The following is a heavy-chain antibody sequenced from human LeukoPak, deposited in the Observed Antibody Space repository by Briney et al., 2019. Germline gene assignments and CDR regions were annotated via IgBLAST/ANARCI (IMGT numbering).Heavy chain of an antibody. D-gene: IGHD3-3*01. V-gene: IGHV1-46*01. CDR3: ARWAGARPGGYYDFWTGPYDY. J-gene: IGHJ4*02. CDR1: GDTFTNYY. CDR2: INPTGDST. Sequence: GASVKVSCKASGDTFTNYYMHWVRQAPGQGLEWMGIINPTGDSTRYAQKFQGRVTMTRETSTSTVYMELSSLRSEDTAVYYCARWAGARPGGYYDFWTGPYDYWGQGSLVTVSS.